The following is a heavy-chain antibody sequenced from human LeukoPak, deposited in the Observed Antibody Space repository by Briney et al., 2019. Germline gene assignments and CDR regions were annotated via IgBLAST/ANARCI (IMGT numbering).Heavy chain of an antibody. CDR2: ISSSSSYI. CDR3: ARRWFGESSDY. V-gene: IGHV3-11*06. D-gene: IGHD3-10*01. J-gene: IGHJ4*02. CDR1: GFTFSDYY. Sequence: GGSLRLSCAASGFTFSDYYMSWIRQAPGKGLEWVSSISSSSSYIYYADSVEGRFTISRDNAKNSLYLQMNSLRAEDTAVYYCARRWFGESSDYWGQGTLVTVSS.